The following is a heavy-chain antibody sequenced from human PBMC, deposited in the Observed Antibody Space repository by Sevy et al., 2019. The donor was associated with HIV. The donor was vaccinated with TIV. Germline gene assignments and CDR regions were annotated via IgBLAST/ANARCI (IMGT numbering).Heavy chain of an antibody. CDR3: ARDLGGYGGNSIDY. Sequence: ASVKVSCKASGYTFTSYGSSWVRQAPGQGLEWMGWISADNGNTNYAQKLQGRVTMTTDTSTSTAYVELRSLRSDDTAIYYCARDLGGYGGNSIDYWGQGTLVTVSS. V-gene: IGHV1-18*01. CDR2: ISADNGNT. CDR1: GYTFTSYG. J-gene: IGHJ4*02. D-gene: IGHD2-21*02.